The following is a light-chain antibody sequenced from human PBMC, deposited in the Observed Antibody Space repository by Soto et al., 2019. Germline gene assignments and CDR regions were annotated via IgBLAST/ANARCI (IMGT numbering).Light chain of an antibody. CDR3: QKYNRAPRT. J-gene: IGKJ1*01. CDR2: GAS. Sequence: DIQMTQSPPSLSASVGDRVTITWRASQGIGNYLAWYQQKPGKVPKLLIYGASTLQSGVPSRFSGSGSGTDFTLTISSLRPEDFATYYCQKYNRAPRTFGPGTKVDIK. V-gene: IGKV1-27*01. CDR1: QGIGNY.